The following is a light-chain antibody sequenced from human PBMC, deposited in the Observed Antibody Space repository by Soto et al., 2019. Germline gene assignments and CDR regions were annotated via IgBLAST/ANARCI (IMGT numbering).Light chain of an antibody. CDR2: GAT. J-gene: IGKJ4*01. Sequence: EIVLTQSPGTLSLSPGERATLSCRASQSVSNSFLAWYQQKGGQAPRLLIAGATSRATGTPDRFSGSGSGTDFTLTISGLQPDDFATYFCQQYSTYPSLTFGGGTKVEIK. V-gene: IGKV3-20*01. CDR3: QQYSTYPSLT. CDR1: QSVSNSF.